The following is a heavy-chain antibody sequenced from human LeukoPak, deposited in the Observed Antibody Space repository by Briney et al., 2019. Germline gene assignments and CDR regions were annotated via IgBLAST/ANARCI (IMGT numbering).Heavy chain of an antibody. Sequence: PGGSLRLSCAASGFTFSSYGMHWVRQAPGKGLEWVALISYDGSNKYYADSVKGRFTVSRDNSKNTLYLQMNSLRTEDTAVYYCAKTVEGGDWDVFDIWGQGTMVTVSS. D-gene: IGHD2-21*02. CDR3: AKTVEGGDWDVFDI. CDR1: GFTFSSYG. J-gene: IGHJ3*02. CDR2: ISYDGSNK. V-gene: IGHV3-30*18.